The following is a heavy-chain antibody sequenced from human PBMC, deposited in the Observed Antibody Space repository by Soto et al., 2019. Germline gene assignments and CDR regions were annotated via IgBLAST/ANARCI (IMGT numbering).Heavy chain of an antibody. CDR3: AREDSIIIPAVSDF. CDR1: GFNFNNYG. V-gene: IGHV3-21*01. Sequence: GGSLRLSCEVSGFNFNNYGINWVRQAPGKGLEWVSSVSKSDYTYYSDSVKGRFTISRDNAKNSVSLQMNTLRAEDTAVYYCAREDSIIIPAVSDFWGQGTLVTVSS. CDR2: VSKSDYT. D-gene: IGHD2-2*01. J-gene: IGHJ4*02.